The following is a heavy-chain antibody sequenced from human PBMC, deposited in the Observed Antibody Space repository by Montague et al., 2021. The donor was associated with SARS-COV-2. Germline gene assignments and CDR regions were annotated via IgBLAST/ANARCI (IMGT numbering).Heavy chain of an antibody. CDR3: AKDIDYYDSSGYYDY. Sequence: SLRLSCAAYGFTFGDYAMPWVRQAPGKGLEWVSGISWNSGSIGYADSVKGRFTISRDNAKNSLYLQMNSLRAEDTALYYCAKDIDYYDSSGYYDYWGQGTLVAVSS. V-gene: IGHV3-9*01. CDR2: ISWNSGSI. D-gene: IGHD3-22*01. CDR1: GFTFGDYA. J-gene: IGHJ4*02.